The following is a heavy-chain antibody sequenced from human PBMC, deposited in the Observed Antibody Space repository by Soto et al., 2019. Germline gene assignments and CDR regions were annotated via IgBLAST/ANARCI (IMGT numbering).Heavy chain of an antibody. CDR1: GGSLSSYY. V-gene: IGHV4-59*08. CDR2: IYYSGST. J-gene: IGHJ4*02. D-gene: IGHD1-1*01. Sequence: SDTLSLTWTVSGGSLSSYYWSRIRQPPGKGLEWIGYIYYSGSTNYNPSLKSRVTISVDTSKNQFSLKLSSVTAADTAVYYCARHQSGNSDFDYWGQGTLDTVSS. CDR3: ARHQSGNSDFDY.